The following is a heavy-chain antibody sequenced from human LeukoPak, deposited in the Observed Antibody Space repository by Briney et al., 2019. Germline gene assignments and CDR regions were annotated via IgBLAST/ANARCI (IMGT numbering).Heavy chain of an antibody. Sequence: SETLSLTCAVYGGSFSGYYWSWIRQPPGKGLEWIGEINHSGSTNYNPSLKNRVTMSVDTSKNQLSLKLSSVTAADTAVYYCARHYYGSGSYSSYYYYYMDVWGKGTTVTVSS. D-gene: IGHD3-10*01. CDR2: INHSGST. J-gene: IGHJ6*03. CDR1: GGSFSGYY. V-gene: IGHV4-34*01. CDR3: ARHYYGSGSYSSYYYYYMDV.